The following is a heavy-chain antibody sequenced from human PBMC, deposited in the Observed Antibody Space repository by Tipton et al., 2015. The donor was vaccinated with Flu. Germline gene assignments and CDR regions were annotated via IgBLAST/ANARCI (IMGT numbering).Heavy chain of an antibody. V-gene: IGHV4-39*07. CDR2: MYYSGGT. CDR1: GGSISTSGYF. CDR3: ASRCITTSCYTIFDY. Sequence: TLSLTCTVSGGSISTSGYFWGWIRQPPGKGLEWIGSMYYSGGTHHNPSLKSRVSISGDTSKNQFSLKLRYVTAADTAVYYCASRCITTSCYTIFDYWGQGTLVTVSS. J-gene: IGHJ4*02. D-gene: IGHD2-2*02.